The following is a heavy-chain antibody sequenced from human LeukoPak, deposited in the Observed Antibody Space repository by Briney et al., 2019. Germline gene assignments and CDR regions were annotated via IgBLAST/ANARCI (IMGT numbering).Heavy chain of an antibody. J-gene: IGHJ4*02. D-gene: IGHD3-16*01. V-gene: IGHV1-2*02. CDR2: INPNSGGT. Sequence: ASVKVSCKASGYTFTGYYMHWVRQAPGQGLEWMGWINPNSGGTNYAQKFQGRVTMTRDTSISTAYMELSRLRSDDTAVYYCARVQAPGGEVGDYWGQGPLVTVSS. CDR1: GYTFTGYY. CDR3: ARVQAPGGEVGDY.